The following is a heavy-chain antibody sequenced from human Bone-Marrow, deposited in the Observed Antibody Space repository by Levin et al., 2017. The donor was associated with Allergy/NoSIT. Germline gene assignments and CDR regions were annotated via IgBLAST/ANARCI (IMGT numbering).Heavy chain of an antibody. V-gene: IGHV3-7*01. CDR1: GFPFSNYW. D-gene: IGHD3-3*01. CDR2: IKQDGSEK. Sequence: GGSLRLSCAASGFPFSNYWMNWVRQAPGKGLEWVAAIKQDGSEKYYVDSVKGRFTISRVNTNNSLYLDMNNLRPEDTAVYYCARVRFDFWNGYYSFWGQGTLVTVAS. CDR3: ARVRFDFWNGYYSF. J-gene: IGHJ4*02.